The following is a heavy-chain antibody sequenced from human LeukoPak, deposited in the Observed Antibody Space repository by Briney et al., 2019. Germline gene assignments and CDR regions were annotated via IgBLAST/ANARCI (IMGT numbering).Heavy chain of an antibody. CDR1: GYTFTSYG. CDR3: ARDLIYYDSSGYYQNDY. D-gene: IGHD3-22*01. Sequence: ASVKVSCKASGYTFTSYGISWVRQAPGQGLEWMGWISAYNGNTNYAQKLQGRVTMTTDTSTSTAYMELRSLRSDDTAVYYCARDLIYYDSSGYYQNDYWGQGTLVTVSS. J-gene: IGHJ4*02. CDR2: ISAYNGNT. V-gene: IGHV1-18*01.